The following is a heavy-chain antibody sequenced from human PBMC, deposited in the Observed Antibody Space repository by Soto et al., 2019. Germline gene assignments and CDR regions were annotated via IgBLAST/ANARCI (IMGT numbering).Heavy chain of an antibody. V-gene: IGHV3-30*18. CDR3: AKDSQTYYDFWSGLGGMDV. Sequence: QVQLVESGGGVVQPGRSLRLSCAASGFTFSSYGMHWVRQAPGKGLEWVAVISYDGSNKYYADSVKGRFTISRDNSKNTLYLQMNSLRAEDTAVYYCAKDSQTYYDFWSGLGGMDVWGQGTTVTVSS. CDR2: ISYDGSNK. CDR1: GFTFSSYG. J-gene: IGHJ6*02. D-gene: IGHD3-3*01.